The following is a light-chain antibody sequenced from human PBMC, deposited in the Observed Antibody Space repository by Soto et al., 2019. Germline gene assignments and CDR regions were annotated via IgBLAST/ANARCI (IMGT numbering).Light chain of an antibody. CDR2: DSY. Sequence: EVVLTQSPDTLSLSPGERATLSCRTSHSVDIYLAWYQQKPGQAPRLLIYDSYNRVTGIPTRFSGSGSGTEFALTISSLEPEDSAVYYCQQRKYWPPLTFGGGTKVEIK. CDR3: QQRKYWPPLT. V-gene: IGKV3-11*01. CDR1: HSVDIY. J-gene: IGKJ4*01.